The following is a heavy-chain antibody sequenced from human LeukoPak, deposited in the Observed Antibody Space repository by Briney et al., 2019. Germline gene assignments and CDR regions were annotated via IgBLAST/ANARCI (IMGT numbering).Heavy chain of an antibody. CDR3: ARGWDAGGMDV. D-gene: IGHD1-26*01. CDR2: ISYSGRTI. CDR1: GFTFSDYY. Sequence: GGSLRLSCAASGFTFSDYYMSWIRQAPGKGLEWVSYISYSGRTIYYADSVKGRFTISRDNAKNTRYLQMNSLRAEDTAVYYCARGWDAGGMDVWGQGTTVTVSS. V-gene: IGHV3-11*01. J-gene: IGHJ6*02.